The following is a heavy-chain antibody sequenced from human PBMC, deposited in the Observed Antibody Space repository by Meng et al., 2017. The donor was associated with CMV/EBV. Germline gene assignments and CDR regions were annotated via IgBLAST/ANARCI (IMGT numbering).Heavy chain of an antibody. D-gene: IGHD1-26*01. CDR3: ARDLGGGATTGNY. J-gene: IGHJ4*02. CDR2: IFYNGST. CDR1: GGSISGYY. V-gene: IGHV4-59*01. Sequence: GSLRLSCTVAGGSISGYYWSWIRQPPGKGLEWVGYIFYNGSTEYNPFLSSRVSISLDTSKNQFSLRLSSVTAADTALYYCARDLGGGATTGNYWGQGTLVTVSS.